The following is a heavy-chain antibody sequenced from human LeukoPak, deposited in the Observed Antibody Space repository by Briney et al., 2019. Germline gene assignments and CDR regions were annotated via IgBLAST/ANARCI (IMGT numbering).Heavy chain of an antibody. CDR3: AREGWWYYYGSGSRGFDY. Sequence: SETLSLTCTVSGGSISSYYWSWIRQPPGKGLEWIGYIYYSGSTNYNPSLKSRVTISVDTSKNQFSLKLSSVTAADTAVYYCAREGWWYYYGSGSRGFDYWGQGTLVTVSS. CDR2: IYYSGST. V-gene: IGHV4-59*01. CDR1: GGSISSYY. J-gene: IGHJ4*02. D-gene: IGHD3-10*01.